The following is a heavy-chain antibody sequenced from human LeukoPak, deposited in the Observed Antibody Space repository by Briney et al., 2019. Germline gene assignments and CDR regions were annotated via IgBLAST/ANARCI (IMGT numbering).Heavy chain of an antibody. D-gene: IGHD6-19*01. CDR3: ARDPGGSSGSAFDI. CDR2: IYYSGST. CDR1: GGSISSSSYY. V-gene: IGHV4-39*07. Sequence: SETLSLTCTVSGGSISSSSYYWGWIRQPPGKGLEWIGSIYYSGSTYYNPSLKSRVTIPVDTSKNQFSLKLSSVTAADTAVYYCARDPGGSSGSAFDIWGQGTMVTVSS. J-gene: IGHJ3*02.